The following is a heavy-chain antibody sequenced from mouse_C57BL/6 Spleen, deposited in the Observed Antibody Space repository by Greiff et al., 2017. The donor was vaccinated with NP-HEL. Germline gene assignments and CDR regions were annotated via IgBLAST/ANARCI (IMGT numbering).Heavy chain of an antibody. Sequence: QVHVKQSGAELAKPGASVKLSCKASGYTFTSYWMHWVKQRPGQGLEWIGYINPSSGYTKYNQKFKDKATLTADKSSSTAYMQLSSLTYEDSAVYYCASDYEDAMDYWGQGTSVTVSS. V-gene: IGHV1-7*01. J-gene: IGHJ4*01. D-gene: IGHD2-4*01. CDR1: GYTFTSYW. CDR3: ASDYEDAMDY. CDR2: INPSSGYT.